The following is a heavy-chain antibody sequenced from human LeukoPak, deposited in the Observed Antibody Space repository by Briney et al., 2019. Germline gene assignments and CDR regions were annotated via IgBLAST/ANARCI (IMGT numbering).Heavy chain of an antibody. CDR1: GGTFSSYA. J-gene: IGHJ4*02. D-gene: IGHD5-12*01. V-gene: IGHV1-69*06. Sequence: SVKVSCKASGGTFSSYAISWVRQAPGQGLEWMGGIIPIFGTANYAQKFQGRVTITADKSTSTAYMELSSLRSEDTAVYYCARAVDIVATYFDYWGQGTLVTVSS. CDR2: IIPIFGTA. CDR3: ARAVDIVATYFDY.